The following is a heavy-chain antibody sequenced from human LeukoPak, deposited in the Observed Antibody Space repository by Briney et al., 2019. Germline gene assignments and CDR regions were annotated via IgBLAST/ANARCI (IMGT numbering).Heavy chain of an antibody. D-gene: IGHD3-10*01. V-gene: IGHV3-30*03. CDR1: GFTFSSYG. J-gene: IGHJ6*02. Sequence: PGGSLRLSCAASGFTFSSYGMHWVRQAPGKGLEWVAVISYDGSNKYYADSVKGRFTISRDNAKNSLYLQMNSLRAEDTAVYYCARDPDYYGSGSYSPYGMDVWGQGTTVTVSS. CDR2: ISYDGSNK. CDR3: ARDPDYYGSGSYSPYGMDV.